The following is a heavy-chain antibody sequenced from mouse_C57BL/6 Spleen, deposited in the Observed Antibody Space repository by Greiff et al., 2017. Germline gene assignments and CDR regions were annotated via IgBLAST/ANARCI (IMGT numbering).Heavy chain of an antibody. D-gene: IGHD1-1*01. CDR1: GFTFSSYA. CDR3: ARERDYGSGDWYFDV. V-gene: IGHV5-4*01. CDR2: ISDGGSYT. J-gene: IGHJ1*03. Sequence: EVQLVESGGGLVKPGGSLKLSCAASGFTFSSYAMSWVRQTPEKRLEWVATISDGGSYTYYPDNVKGRFTISRDNAKNNLYLQMSHLKSEDTAMYYCARERDYGSGDWYFDVWGTGTTVTVSS.